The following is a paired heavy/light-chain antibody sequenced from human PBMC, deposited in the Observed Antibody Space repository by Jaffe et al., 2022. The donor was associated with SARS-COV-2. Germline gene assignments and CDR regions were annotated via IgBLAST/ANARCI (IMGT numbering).Heavy chain of an antibody. CDR1: GFTFSSYS. CDR3: ASFRLYPRDSSGYSYYYYGMDV. V-gene: IGHV3-21*01. J-gene: IGHJ6*02. Sequence: EVQLVESGGGLVKPGGSLRLSCAASGFTFSSYSMNWVRQAPGKGLEWVSSISSSSSYIYYADSVKGRFTISRDNAKNSLYLQMNSLRAEDTAVYYCASFRLYPRDSSGYSYYYYGMDVWGQGTTVTVSS. D-gene: IGHD3-22*01. CDR2: ISSSSSYI.
Light chain of an antibody. J-gene: IGKJ3*01. V-gene: IGKV1-9*01. CDR1: QGISSY. CDR2: AAS. Sequence: DIQLTQSPSFLSASVGDRVTITCRASQGISSYLAWYQQKPGKAPKLLIYAASTLQSGVPSRFSGSGSGTEFTLTISSLQPEDFATYYCQQLNSYPITFGPGTKVDIK. CDR3: QQLNSYPIT.